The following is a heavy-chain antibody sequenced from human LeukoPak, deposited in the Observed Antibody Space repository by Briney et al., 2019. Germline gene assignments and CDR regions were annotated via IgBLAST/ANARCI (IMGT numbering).Heavy chain of an antibody. D-gene: IGHD3/OR15-3a*01. CDR2: INSDVSST. J-gene: IGHJ3*02. Sequence: PGGSLRLSCAASGFTFSRYWMHWVRQAPGKGLLWVSRINSDVSSTYYADSVKGRFTTSRDNAKNALHLQMNSLTAKDTAVYYCVLDLFSSFAFDIWGQGTMVTVAS. V-gene: IGHV3-74*01. CDR1: GFTFSRYW. CDR3: VLDLFSSFAFDI.